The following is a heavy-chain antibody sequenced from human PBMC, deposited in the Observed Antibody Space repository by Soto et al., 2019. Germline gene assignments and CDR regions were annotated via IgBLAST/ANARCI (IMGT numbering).Heavy chain of an antibody. V-gene: IGHV3-48*02. Sequence: GGSLRLSCAGSGFTFSTYSMDWVRQAPGKGLEWVSYISRSSTTIYYADSVKGRFTISRDNAKNSLFLQMNSLRDEDTAVYYYARSYYDNSGFLDYWGQGIQVPVSS. J-gene: IGHJ4*02. D-gene: IGHD3-22*01. CDR2: ISRSSTTI. CDR3: ARSYYDNSGFLDY. CDR1: GFTFSTYS.